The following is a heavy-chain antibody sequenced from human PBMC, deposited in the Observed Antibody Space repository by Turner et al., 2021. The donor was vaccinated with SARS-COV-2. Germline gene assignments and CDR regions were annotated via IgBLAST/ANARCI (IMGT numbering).Heavy chain of an antibody. D-gene: IGHD3-10*01. V-gene: IGHV4-39*01. J-gene: IGHJ4*02. CDR1: GGSISSSSYY. CDR3: ARLVRRAEYYFDY. CDR2: IYYSGST. Sequence: QLQLQESGPGLVKTSETLSLTCNVSGGSISSSSYYWGWIRQPPGKGLEWIGSIYYSGSTYYNPSLKSRVTISVDTSKNQFSLKLSSVPAADTAVYYCARLVRRAEYYFDYWGQGTLVTVSS.